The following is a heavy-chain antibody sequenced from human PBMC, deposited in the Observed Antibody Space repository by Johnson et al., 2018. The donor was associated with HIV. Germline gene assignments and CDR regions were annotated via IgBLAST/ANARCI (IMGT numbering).Heavy chain of an antibody. CDR3: ARATTVVTPRLSAFDI. D-gene: IGHD4-23*01. CDR1: GFTFSSYA. Sequence: VQVVESGGGVVQPGRSLRLSCAASGFTFSSYAMHWVRQAPGKGLEWVSGIGTSSDTYYPGSVKGSFTISRENAKNSLYLQMNSLRAEDTAVYYCARATTVVTPRLSAFDIWGQGTMVTVSS. V-gene: IGHV3-13*01. J-gene: IGHJ3*02. CDR2: IGTSSDT.